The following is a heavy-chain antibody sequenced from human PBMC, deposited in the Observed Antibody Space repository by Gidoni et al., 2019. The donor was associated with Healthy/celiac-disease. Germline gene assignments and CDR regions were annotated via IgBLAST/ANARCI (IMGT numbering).Heavy chain of an antibody. D-gene: IGHD4-4*01. J-gene: IGHJ6*02. CDR1: GFTFSYYY. CDR2: SSSSGSTI. V-gene: IGHV3-11*01. CDR3: ARGELRYSNYVDYGMDV. Sequence: QVQLVESGGGLVKPGGSLRLSCAASGFTFSYYYMSWIRQAPGKGLEWVSYSSSSGSTIYYADSVKGRFTISRDNAKNSLYLQMNSLRAEDTAVYYWARGELRYSNYVDYGMDVWGQGTTVTVSS.